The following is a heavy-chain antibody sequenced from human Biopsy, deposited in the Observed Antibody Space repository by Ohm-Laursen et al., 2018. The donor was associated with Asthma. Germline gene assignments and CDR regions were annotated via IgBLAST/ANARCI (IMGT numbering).Heavy chain of an antibody. CDR2: INAGDGTT. D-gene: IGHD3-9*01. Sequence: ASVKVSCKASGYTFIHFAIHWVRQAPRQRLEWMGWINAGDGTTKYSQKFQGRVTVTRDTSASTAYMGLRSLRSEDTAMYYCARTYCGFLTGQVNDAFALWGQGTMVTVSS. J-gene: IGHJ3*01. CDR1: GYTFIHFA. CDR3: ARTYCGFLTGQVNDAFAL. V-gene: IGHV1-3*01.